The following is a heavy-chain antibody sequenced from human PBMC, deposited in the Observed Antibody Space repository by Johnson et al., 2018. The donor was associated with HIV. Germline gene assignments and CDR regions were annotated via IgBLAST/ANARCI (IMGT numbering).Heavy chain of an antibody. D-gene: IGHD3-9*01. V-gene: IGHV3-20*04. CDR1: GFTFDDYG. CDR3: ARDGYYDILTGYYRNDAFDI. CDR2: IDWNGGRQ. Sequence: VQLVESGGGVVRPGGSLRLSCAASGFTFDDYGMSWVRQAPGKGLEWVSGIDWNGGRQGYVDSVKGRFTISRDNGKKSLHLQMNSLRAEDTALYYCARDGYYDILTGYYRNDAFDIWGQGTMVTVSS. J-gene: IGHJ3*02.